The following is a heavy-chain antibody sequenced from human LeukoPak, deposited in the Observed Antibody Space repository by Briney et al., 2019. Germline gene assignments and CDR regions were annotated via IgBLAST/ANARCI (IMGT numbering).Heavy chain of an antibody. CDR2: INPNSGGT. D-gene: IGHD1-26*01. CDR1: GYTFTGYY. CDR3: ARDKSGSYYGHDAFDI. V-gene: IGHV1-2*02. Sequence: ASVKVSCKASGYTFTGYYMHWVRQAPGQGLEWMGWINPNSGGTNYAQKFQGRVTMTRDTSISTAYMELSRLRSDDTAVYYCARDKSGSYYGHDAFDIWGQGTMVTVSS. J-gene: IGHJ3*02.